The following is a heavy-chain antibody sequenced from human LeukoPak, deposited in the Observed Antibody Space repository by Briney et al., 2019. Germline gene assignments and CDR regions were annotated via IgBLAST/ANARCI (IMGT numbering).Heavy chain of an antibody. J-gene: IGHJ3*02. CDR2: INPNSGGT. CDR1: GYTFTGYY. CDR3: AGRGDFWSGLLSAFDI. V-gene: IGHV1-2*02. D-gene: IGHD3-3*01. Sequence: ASVKVSCKASGYTFTGYYMHWVRQAPGQGLEWMGWINPNSGGTNYAQKFQGRVTMTRDTSISTAYMELSRLRSDDTAVYYCAGRGDFWSGLLSAFDIWGQGTMVTVSS.